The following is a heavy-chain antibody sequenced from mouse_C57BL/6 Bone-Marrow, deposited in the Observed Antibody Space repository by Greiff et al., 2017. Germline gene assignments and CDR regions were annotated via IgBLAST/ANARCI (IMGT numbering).Heavy chain of an antibody. CDR1: GYTFTVYE. CDR2: IDPETGGT. V-gene: IGHV1-15*01. J-gene: IGHJ2*01. D-gene: IGHD3-2*02. Sequence: VQLQQSGAELVRPGASVTLSCKASGYTFTVYEMHWVKQTPVHGLEWIGAIDPETGGTAYNQKFKGKAILTADKSSSTAYMELRSLTSEDSAVYYCTGQLRYYFDYWGQGTTLTVSS. CDR3: TGQLRYYFDY.